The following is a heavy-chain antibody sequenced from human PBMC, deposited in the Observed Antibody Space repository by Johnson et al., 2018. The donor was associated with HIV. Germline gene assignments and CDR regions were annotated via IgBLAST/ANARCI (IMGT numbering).Heavy chain of an antibody. D-gene: IGHD6-13*01. J-gene: IGHJ3*01. CDR2: ISYDGSNK. Sequence: VQLVESGGGVVQPGRSLRLSCAASGFTFSSYAMHWVRQAPGKGLEWAAVISYDGSNKYYADSVKGRFTISRDNSKNTLYLQMNSLRAHDTAVYYCAKDSSSWYGGAFDLLGPGTMVPVSS. CDR3: AKDSSSWYGGAFDL. CDR1: GFTFSSYA. V-gene: IGHV3-30-3*01.